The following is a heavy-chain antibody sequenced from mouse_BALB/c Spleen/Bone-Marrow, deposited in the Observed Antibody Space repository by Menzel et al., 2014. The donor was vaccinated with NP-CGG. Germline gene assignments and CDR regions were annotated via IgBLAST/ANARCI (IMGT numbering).Heavy chain of an antibody. CDR2: IRNKANGYTT. V-gene: IGHV7-3*02. Sequence: EVQLQQSGGGLVQPGGSLRLSCATSGFTFTDYYMSWVRQPPGKALEWLGFIRNKANGYTTEYSASVKGRFTISRENSQSILYLQMNTLRAEDSAAYYCARSLFPRAMDYWGQGTSVTVSS. D-gene: IGHD2-10*02. CDR1: GFTFTDYY. J-gene: IGHJ4*01. CDR3: ARSLFPRAMDY.